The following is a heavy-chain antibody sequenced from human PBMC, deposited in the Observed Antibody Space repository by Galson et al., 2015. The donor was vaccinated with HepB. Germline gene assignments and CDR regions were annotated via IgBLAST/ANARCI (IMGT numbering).Heavy chain of an antibody. V-gene: IGHV1-18*04. Sequence: SVKVSCKASGYSFTTNGISWVRQAPGQGLEWMGWISANNGKTNYAQKYQNRVTLTRDTATSTVHMELRSLRSDDTAVYYCARDHRWYFDYWGQGSLVTVSS. D-gene: IGHD2-15*01. CDR1: GYSFTTNG. CDR3: ARDHRWYFDY. CDR2: ISANNGKT. J-gene: IGHJ4*02.